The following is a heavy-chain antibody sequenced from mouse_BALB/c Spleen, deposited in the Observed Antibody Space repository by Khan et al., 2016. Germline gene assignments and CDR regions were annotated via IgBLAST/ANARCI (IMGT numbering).Heavy chain of an antibody. CDR3: ARDDQDYDAWFAS. J-gene: IGHJ3*01. CDR2: IWVGGST. Sequence: QVQLKESGPGLVAPSQSLSITCTVSGFSLTTSGVHWIRQPPGKGLDWLGVIWVGGSTDYNSALMSRLTITKDNSQNQVFLKMNSLQTDDTALYYCARDDQDYDAWFASWGQGTLVTVSA. D-gene: IGHD2-4*01. V-gene: IGHV2-9*02. CDR1: GFSLTTSG.